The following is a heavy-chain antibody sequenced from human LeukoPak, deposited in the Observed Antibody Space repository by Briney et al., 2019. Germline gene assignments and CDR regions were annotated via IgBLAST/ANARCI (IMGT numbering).Heavy chain of an antibody. CDR3: ARPAGTSLGFDY. J-gene: IGHJ4*02. CDR1: GYTFTSYD. CDR2: MNPNSGNT. D-gene: IGHD1/OR15-1a*01. Sequence: ASVKVSCKAAGYTFTSYDINWVRQATGQGLEWMGWMNPNSGNTGYAQKFQGRVTMTRNTSISTAYVELSSLRSEDAAVYYCARPAGTSLGFDYWGQGTLVTVSS. V-gene: IGHV1-8*01.